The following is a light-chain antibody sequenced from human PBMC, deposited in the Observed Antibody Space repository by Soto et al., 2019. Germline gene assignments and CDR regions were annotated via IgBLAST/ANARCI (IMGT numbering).Light chain of an antibody. V-gene: IGKV3D-7*01. CDR1: QSVRTIS. CDR2: GAY. J-gene: IGKJ2*01. CDR3: QQYNNWPPYT. Sequence: EIVLTQSPATLSLSPGDRATLSCRASQSVRTISLSWYQQKPGQAPRLLMYGAYTRSSGVPGRFSGSGSGTDFTLTISSLQSEDFAVYYCQQYNNWPPYTFGQGTKLEIK.